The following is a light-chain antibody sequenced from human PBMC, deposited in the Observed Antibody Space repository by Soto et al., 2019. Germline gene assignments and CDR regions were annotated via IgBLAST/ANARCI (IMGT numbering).Light chain of an antibody. CDR3: QQYNDWPIT. V-gene: IGKV3-15*01. CDR1: QSVSNS. J-gene: IGKJ5*01. CDR2: GAS. Sequence: EIVMTQSPATLSVSPGERATHSCRASQSVSNSLAWYQQKPGQGPRLLIYGASTRATGIPARFSGSGSRTEFTLTISSLPSEDFAVYYCQQYNDWPITFGQGTRLAIK.